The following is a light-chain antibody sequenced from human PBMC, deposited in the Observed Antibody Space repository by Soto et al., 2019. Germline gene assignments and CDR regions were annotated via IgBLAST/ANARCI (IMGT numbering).Light chain of an antibody. J-gene: IGKJ4*01. Sequence: EIVMTQSPATLSVSPGDTATLSCRASQSLGGNLAWYQQKPGQAPRLLIFAVSSRATGIPDRFSGTGSGTDFTLTISRLEPEDFALYYCQQYGNSPLTFGGGTKVDI. CDR2: AVS. CDR1: QSLGGN. V-gene: IGKV3-20*01. CDR3: QQYGNSPLT.